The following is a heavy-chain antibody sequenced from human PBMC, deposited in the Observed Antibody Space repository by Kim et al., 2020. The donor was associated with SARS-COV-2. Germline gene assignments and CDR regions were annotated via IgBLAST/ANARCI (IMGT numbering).Heavy chain of an antibody. Sequence: GGSRRLSCAASGFTFSSYAMSGVRQAPGKGLEWVSVIYSGGSSTYYADSVKGRFTISRDNSKNTLYLQMNSLRAEDKAVYYCAKVWDGRDMLTGYTYY. V-gene: IGHV3-23*03. CDR2: IYSGGSST. J-gene: IGHJ6*01. CDR1: GFTFSSYA. CDR3: AKVWDGRDMLTGYTYY. D-gene: IGHD3-9*01.